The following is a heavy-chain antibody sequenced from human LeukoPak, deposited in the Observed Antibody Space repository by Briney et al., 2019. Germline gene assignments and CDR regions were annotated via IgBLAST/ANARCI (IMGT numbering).Heavy chain of an antibody. CDR2: IYHSGST. V-gene: IGHV4-4*02. CDR1: ADSFSNLKW. CDR3: ARGCPQCDYLDY. J-gene: IGHJ4*02. Sequence: KASGTLSLTCAVSADSFSNLKWWNWVRRPPGQGLEWIGEIYHSGSTNYNPSFKGRVTISVDKSMNQFSLKLSSVTAADTAVYYCARGCPQCDYLDYWGQGTLVTVSS. D-gene: IGHD2-15*01.